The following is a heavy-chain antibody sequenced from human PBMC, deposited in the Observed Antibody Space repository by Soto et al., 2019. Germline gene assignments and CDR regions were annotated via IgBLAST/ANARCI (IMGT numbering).Heavy chain of an antibody. CDR1: GYTFTSYG. V-gene: IGHV1-18*01. D-gene: IGHD5-18*01. J-gene: IGHJ6*02. CDR2: ISAYNGNT. CDR3: ARDGSTVETAMVSQYYYGMDV. Sequence: GASVKVSCKASGYTFTSYGISWVRQAPGQGLEWMGWISAYNGNTNYAQRFQGRVAITADESTSTVHMELSGLRSEDTAVYYCARDGSTVETAMVSQYYYGMDVWGQGTTVTVSS.